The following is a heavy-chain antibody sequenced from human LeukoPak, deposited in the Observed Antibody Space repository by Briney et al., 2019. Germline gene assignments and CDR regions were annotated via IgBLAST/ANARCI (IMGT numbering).Heavy chain of an antibody. CDR1: GGSFSSYS. CDR2: ISYSGST. CDR3: ARVITDWALDY. D-gene: IGHD2-21*01. Sequence: SETLSLTCTVSGGSFSSYSWSWIRQPPGKGLEWIGYISYSGSTKYSPSLRSRVTMSVDTSKNQFSLKLSSVTSADTAVYYCARVITDWALDYWGQGTRVTVSS. V-gene: IGHV4-59*01. J-gene: IGHJ4*02.